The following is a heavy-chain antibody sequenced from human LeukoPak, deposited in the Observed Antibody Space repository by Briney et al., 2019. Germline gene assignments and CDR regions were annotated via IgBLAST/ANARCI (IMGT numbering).Heavy chain of an antibody. CDR2: INGDGSVT. CDR3: ARDLDGSGNYHWFDP. Sequence: GGSLRLSCAASGFTFSSYWMHWVRQAPGKGLVWVSRINGDGSVTTYADSVKGRFTISRDNAKDTLYLQLDSLRAEDTAVYYCARDLDGSGNYHWFDPWGQGTLVNVAS. CDR1: GFTFSSYW. D-gene: IGHD3-10*01. V-gene: IGHV3-74*01. J-gene: IGHJ5*02.